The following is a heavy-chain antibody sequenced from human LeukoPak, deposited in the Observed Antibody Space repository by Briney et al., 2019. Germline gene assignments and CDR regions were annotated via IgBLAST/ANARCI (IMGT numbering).Heavy chain of an antibody. CDR2: IESNPAGGTT. V-gene: IGHV3-15*04. J-gene: IGHJ4*02. D-gene: IGHD1-26*01. CDR1: GFTFSDAW. CDR3: ATEYYGSFNY. Sequence: GESLRLSCAASGFTFSDAWMSWVRQAPGKGLEWVGRIESNPAGGTTDYAAPVKGRFTNSRDDSKNTLYLQMNSLITEDTAVYFCATEYYGSFNYWGQGTLVTASS.